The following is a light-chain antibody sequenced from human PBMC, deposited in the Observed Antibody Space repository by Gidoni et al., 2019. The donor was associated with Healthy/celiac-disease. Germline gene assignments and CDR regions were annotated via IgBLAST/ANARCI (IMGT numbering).Light chain of an antibody. V-gene: IGKV1-5*03. CDR1: QRISSW. Sequence: DIQMTQSPSTLSASVVDRVTITCRASQRISSWLAWYQQKPGKAHKLLSYTAYSLESGVPSRFSGSGSGTECTLTISSLKPDDFENYDCQQDNRKIPTWTFGQGTKVEIK. CDR2: TAY. J-gene: IGKJ1*01. CDR3: QQDNRKIPTWT.